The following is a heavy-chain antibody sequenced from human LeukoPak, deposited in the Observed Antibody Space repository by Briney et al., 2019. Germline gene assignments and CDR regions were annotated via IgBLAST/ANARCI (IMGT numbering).Heavy chain of an antibody. CDR1: GYTFTAYY. CDR3: ARGSYTASHRRVYYFDY. Sequence: ASVKVSCKASGYTFTAYYMHWVRQAPGQGLEWMGWINPNSGGTNYAQTFQGRVTMTRDTSISTAYMELSRLRSDDTAVYYCARGSYTASHRRVYYFDYWGQGTLVTVSS. D-gene: IGHD5-18*01. V-gene: IGHV1-2*02. CDR2: INPNSGGT. J-gene: IGHJ4*02.